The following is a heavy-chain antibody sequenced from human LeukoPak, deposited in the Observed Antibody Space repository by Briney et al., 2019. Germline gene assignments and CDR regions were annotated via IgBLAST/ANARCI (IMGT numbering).Heavy chain of an antibody. D-gene: IGHD2-15*01. V-gene: IGHV1-2*06. Sequence: ASVKVSCKASGYTLTAYYIYWVRQAPGQGLEWMGRINPNSGGTDYAQNFQGRVTMTRDTSISTAYMELSRLRSDDTAVYYYARGYCSGGTCYLVENWLDPWGQGTLVTVSS. J-gene: IGHJ5*02. CDR3: ARGYCSGGTCYLVENWLDP. CDR2: INPNSGGT. CDR1: GYTLTAYY.